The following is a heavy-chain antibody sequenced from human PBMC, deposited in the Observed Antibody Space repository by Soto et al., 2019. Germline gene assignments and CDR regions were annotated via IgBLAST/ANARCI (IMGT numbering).Heavy chain of an antibody. V-gene: IGHV1-69*13. J-gene: IGHJ3*01. Sequence: ASVKVSCKASGGTFSSYAISWVRQAPGQGLEWMGGIIPIFGTANYAQKFQGRVTITADESTSTAYMEPSSLRSEDTAVYYCARLVGAVADDWGQGTMVTVSS. CDR1: GGTFSSYA. CDR3: ARLVGAVADD. D-gene: IGHD6-19*01. CDR2: IIPIFGTA.